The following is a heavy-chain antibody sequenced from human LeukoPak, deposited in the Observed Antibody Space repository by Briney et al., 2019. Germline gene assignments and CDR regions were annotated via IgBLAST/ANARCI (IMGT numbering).Heavy chain of an antibody. V-gene: IGHV3-23*01. CDR3: ARRVRDSSGYYYVDY. CDR1: GFTFSSYA. D-gene: IGHD3-22*01. J-gene: IGHJ4*02. CDR2: ISGSGGST. Sequence: GGSLRLSCAASGFTFSSYAMSWVRQAPGKGLEWVSAISGSGGSTYYADSVKGRFTISRDNSKNTLYLQMNSLRAEDTAVYYCARRVRDSSGYYYVDYWGQGTLVTVSS.